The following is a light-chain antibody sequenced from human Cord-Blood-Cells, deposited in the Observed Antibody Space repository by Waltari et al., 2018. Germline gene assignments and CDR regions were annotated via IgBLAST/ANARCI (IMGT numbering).Light chain of an antibody. CDR1: QIIRSW. J-gene: IGKJ1*01. V-gene: IGKV1-5*03. Sequence: DIQMNQSPSTLSAPVGDRVTIPCRASQIIRSWLAWYQQKPGKAPKLLIYKASSLESGVPSRFSGSGSGTEFTLTISSLQPDDFATYYCQQYNSYSRTFGQGTKVEIK. CDR2: KAS. CDR3: QQYNSYSRT.